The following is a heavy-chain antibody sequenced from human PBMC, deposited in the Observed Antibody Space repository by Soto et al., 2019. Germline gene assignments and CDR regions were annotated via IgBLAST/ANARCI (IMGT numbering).Heavy chain of an antibody. CDR1: GFTFSSYG. V-gene: IGHV3-30*03. CDR3: ASGRRIAVAGTFDYYGMDV. D-gene: IGHD6-19*01. J-gene: IGHJ6*02. CDR2: ISYDGSNK. Sequence: LRLSCAATGFTFSSYGMHWVRQAPGKGLEWVAAISYDGSNKYYADSVKGRFTISRDNSKNTLYLQMNSLRAEDTAVYYCASGRRIAVAGTFDYYGMDVWGQGTTVTVSS.